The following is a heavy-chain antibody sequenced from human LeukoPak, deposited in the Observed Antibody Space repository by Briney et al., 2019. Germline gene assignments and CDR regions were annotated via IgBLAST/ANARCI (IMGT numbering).Heavy chain of an antibody. V-gene: IGHV1-18*01. D-gene: IGHD4-17*01. J-gene: IGHJ4*02. CDR2: ISAYNGNT. CDR3: ARLDYGDYVYYFDY. CDR1: GYTFTSYG. Sequence: ASVKVSCKASGYTFTSYGISWVRQAPGQGLEWMGWISAYNGNTNYAQKLQGRVTMTTDTSTSTAYMELSSLRSEDTAVYYCARLDYGDYVYYFDYWGQGTLVTASS.